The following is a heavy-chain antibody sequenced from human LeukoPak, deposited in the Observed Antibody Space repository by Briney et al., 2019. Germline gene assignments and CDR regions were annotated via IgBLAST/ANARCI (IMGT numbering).Heavy chain of an antibody. Sequence: SVTVSCKASGGTFSSYALSWVRQAPGQGLEWMGRIIPILGIANYAQKCQGRVTITADKSTSTAYMELSSLRSEDTAVYYCARDPRPDDYYYYGMDVWGQGTTVTVSS. CDR3: ARDPRPDDYYYYGMDV. CDR1: GGTFSSYA. V-gene: IGHV1-69*04. CDR2: IIPILGIA. J-gene: IGHJ6*02.